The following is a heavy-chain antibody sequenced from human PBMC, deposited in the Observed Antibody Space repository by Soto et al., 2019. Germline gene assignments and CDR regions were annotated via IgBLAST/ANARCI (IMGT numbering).Heavy chain of an antibody. Sequence: VGSLRLSCAASGFTFSSYAMSWVRQAPGKGLEWVSAITGTGETTYYPDSVKGRFTISRDNSKNTLYLRMNSLTLEDTAVYYCAKAKGWAEAGTLFDWGQGTLVTVSS. CDR1: GFTFSSYA. J-gene: IGHJ4*02. V-gene: IGHV3-23*01. D-gene: IGHD6-13*01. CDR3: AKAKGWAEAGTLFD. CDR2: ITGTGETT.